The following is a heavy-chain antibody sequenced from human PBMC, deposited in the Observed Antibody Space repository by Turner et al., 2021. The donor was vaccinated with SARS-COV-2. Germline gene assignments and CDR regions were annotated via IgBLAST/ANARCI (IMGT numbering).Heavy chain of an antibody. Sequence: EEQLVVSGGGLVQPGGSLRLSCTASGFTLSNWMHWVRQAPGKGLEWVANIKQDGSEKYLVDAVKGRFTISRDNAKNSLYLQMNSLRAEDTAVYYCARDPNSGASLWGQGILVTVSS. D-gene: IGHD2-15*01. CDR3: ARDPNSGASL. CDR2: IKQDGSEK. V-gene: IGHV3-7*04. J-gene: IGHJ4*02. CDR1: GFTLSNW.